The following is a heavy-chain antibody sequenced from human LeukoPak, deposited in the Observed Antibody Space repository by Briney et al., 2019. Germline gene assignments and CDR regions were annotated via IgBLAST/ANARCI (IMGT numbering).Heavy chain of an antibody. CDR3: ARDNFRLGLRAFDI. J-gene: IGHJ3*02. D-gene: IGHD4/OR15-4a*01. V-gene: IGHV1-18*01. CDR2: ISAYNGNT. CDR1: GYTFTSYG. Sequence: GASVKVSCKASGYTFTSYGISWVRQAPGHGLEWMGWISAYNGNTNYAQKLQGRVTMTTDTSTSTAYMELRSLRSDDTAVYYCARDNFRLGLRAFDIWGQGTMVTVSS.